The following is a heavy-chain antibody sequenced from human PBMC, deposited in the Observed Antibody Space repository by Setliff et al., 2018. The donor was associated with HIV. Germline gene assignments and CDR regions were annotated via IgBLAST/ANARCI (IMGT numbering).Heavy chain of an antibody. D-gene: IGHD2-2*01. CDR2: IYYSGST. Sequence: PSETLSLTCTVSGGSISSSSYYWGWIRQPPGKGLEWIGRIYYSGSTYYNPSLKSRVTISVDTSKNQFSLKLSSVTAADTAVYYCARPADCSSTSCYLWYFDLWGRGTLVTSPQ. V-gene: IGHV4-39*01. J-gene: IGHJ2*01. CDR3: ARPADCSSTSCYLWYFDL. CDR1: GGSISSSSYY.